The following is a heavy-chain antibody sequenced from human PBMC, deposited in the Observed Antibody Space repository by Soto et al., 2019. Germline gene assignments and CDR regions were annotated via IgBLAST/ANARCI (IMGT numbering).Heavy chain of an antibody. CDR3: VKVHLFTVKGVTIRAVDY. V-gene: IGHV3-7*05. D-gene: IGHD4-4*01. J-gene: IGHJ4*02. CDR1: GFTFSNYW. CDR2: IKEDGSEK. Sequence: GGSLRLSCEASGFTFSNYWMSWVRQAPGKGLEWVASIKEDGSEKFYVDSVKGRFTISRDNAKYFLYLQLNSLRAEDTATFYCVKVHLFTVKGVTIRAVDYWGKGALVTVSS.